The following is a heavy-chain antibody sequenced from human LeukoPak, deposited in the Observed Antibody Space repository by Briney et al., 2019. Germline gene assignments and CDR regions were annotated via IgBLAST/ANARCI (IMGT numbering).Heavy chain of an antibody. CDR2: IYYSGST. CDR1: GGSISNYY. D-gene: IGHD1-26*01. CDR3: ARYIVSYPHDAFDI. Sequence: SETLSLTCTVSGGSISNYYWSWIRQPPGKGLEWIGYIYYSGSTSYNPSLKSRVTISVDTSKKQFSLKLSSMTAADTAFYYCARYIVSYPHDAFDIWGQGTMVTVSS. V-gene: IGHV4-59*01. J-gene: IGHJ3*02.